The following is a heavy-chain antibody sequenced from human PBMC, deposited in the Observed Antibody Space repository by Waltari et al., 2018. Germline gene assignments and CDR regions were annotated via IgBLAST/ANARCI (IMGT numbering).Heavy chain of an antibody. CDR2: TYHNGAT. V-gene: IGHV4-59*11. CDR3: ARGRSAGGFFTFDS. CDR1: GDSISSHY. D-gene: IGHD3-3*01. J-gene: IGHJ4*02. Sequence: QVQLQESGPRLVKPSATLSLTCSVSGDSISSHYWSWIRQSPGKGLEWLGYTYHNGATNDNPSLGRRVTISGDTSRNQFSLRLSSVTTADTAVYYCARGRSAGGFFTFDSWGQGALVTVSS.